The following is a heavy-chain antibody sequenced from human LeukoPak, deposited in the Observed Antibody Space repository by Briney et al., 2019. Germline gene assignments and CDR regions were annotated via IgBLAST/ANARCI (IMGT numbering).Heavy chain of an antibody. CDR1: GGSISSSSYY. Sequence: SETLSLTCTVSGGSISSSSYYWGWIRQPPGKGLEWIGSIYYSGSTYYNPSLKSRVTISADTSKNQFSLKLSSVTAADTAVYYCARLDFWSGYYMSYFDYWGQGTLVTVSS. CDR2: IYYSGST. D-gene: IGHD3-3*01. CDR3: ARLDFWSGYYMSYFDY. V-gene: IGHV4-39*01. J-gene: IGHJ4*02.